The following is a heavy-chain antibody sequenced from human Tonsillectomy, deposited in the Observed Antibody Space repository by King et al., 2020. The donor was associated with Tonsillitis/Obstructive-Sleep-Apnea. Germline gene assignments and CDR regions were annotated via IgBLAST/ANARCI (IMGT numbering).Heavy chain of an antibody. V-gene: IGHV1-46*01. Sequence: VQLVESGAEVKKPGDSVKLSCKAAGYTFTSYYIHLVRQAPGQGLEWMGITNPSTGSTDYAQRFQGRVILTRDTSTSTVYVELSSLRSEDTAVYYCAGAGGGNWNKGPAGAFDIWGQGTMVTVSS. CDR2: TNPSTGST. J-gene: IGHJ3*02. CDR3: AGAGGGNWNKGPAGAFDI. D-gene: IGHD1/OR15-1a*01. CDR1: GYTFTSYY.